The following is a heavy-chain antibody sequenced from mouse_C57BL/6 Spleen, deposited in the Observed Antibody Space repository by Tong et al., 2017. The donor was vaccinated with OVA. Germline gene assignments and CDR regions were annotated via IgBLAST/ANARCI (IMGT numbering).Heavy chain of an antibody. D-gene: IGHD2-4*01. CDR3: ARWGLRLTGFDY. CDR2: INPSSGYT. Sequence: LQESGAELVKPGASVKMSCKASGYTFTSYTMHWVKQRPGQGLEWIGYINPSSGYTNYNQKFKDKATLTADKSSSTAYMQLSSLTSEDSAVYYCARWGLRLTGFDYWGQGTTLTVSS. J-gene: IGHJ2*01. V-gene: IGHV1S26*01. CDR1: GYTFTSYT.